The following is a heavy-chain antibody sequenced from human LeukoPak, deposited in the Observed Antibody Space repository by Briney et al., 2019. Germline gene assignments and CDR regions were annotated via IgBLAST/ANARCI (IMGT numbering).Heavy chain of an antibody. D-gene: IGHD1-20*01. J-gene: IGHJ4*02. Sequence: GGSLRLSCTASGFTFSSYTMNWVRQAPGKGLEWVSLISSSSSYIFYADSVKGRFTISRDNAKKSLYLQMNSLRAEDTAVYYCARPLSGTTDFDYWGQGTLVTVSS. V-gene: IGHV3-21*01. CDR2: ISSSSSYI. CDR3: ARPLSGTTDFDY. CDR1: GFTFSSYT.